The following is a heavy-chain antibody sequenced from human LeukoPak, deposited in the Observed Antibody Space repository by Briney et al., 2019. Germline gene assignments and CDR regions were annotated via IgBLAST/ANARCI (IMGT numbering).Heavy chain of an antibody. CDR2: ISSSGGST. J-gene: IGHJ1*01. CDR3: VKDRKYCRGGSCYSPYAEYFQH. V-gene: IGHV3-64D*06. Sequence: GGSLRLSCSASGFTFSSYAMHWVRQAPGKGLEYVSAISSSGGSTYYADSVKGRFTISRDNSKNTLYLQMSSLRAEDTAVYYCVKDRKYCRGGSCYSPYAEYFQHWGQGTLVTVSS. CDR1: GFTFSSYA. D-gene: IGHD2-15*01.